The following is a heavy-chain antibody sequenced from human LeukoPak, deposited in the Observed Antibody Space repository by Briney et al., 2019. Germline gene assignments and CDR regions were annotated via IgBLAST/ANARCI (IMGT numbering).Heavy chain of an antibody. Sequence: GGSLRLSCAASGITFSSYGMNWVRQAPGKGPEWVSSISSTGGTTYYADSVKGRFTISRDNSKNTLYLQMNSLRAEDTAIYYCAKNGDRGAYCTGGTCYPYFYYYMDVWGKGTTVTI. D-gene: IGHD2-15*01. CDR3: AKNGDRGAYCTGGTCYPYFYYYMDV. V-gene: IGHV3-23*01. J-gene: IGHJ6*03. CDR2: ISSTGGTT. CDR1: GITFSSYG.